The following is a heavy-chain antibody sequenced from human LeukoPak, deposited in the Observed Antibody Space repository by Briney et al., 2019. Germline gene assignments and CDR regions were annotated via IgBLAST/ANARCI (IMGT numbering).Heavy chain of an antibody. J-gene: IGHJ4*02. CDR1: GFTFSSYV. CDR2: IDNTGGSS. CDR3: ARDPEGYTTPGYFDY. V-gene: IGHV3-23*01. D-gene: IGHD3-16*02. Sequence: PGGSLRLSCSASGFTFSSYVISWVRQVPGKGLEWVSGIDNTGGSSYYGDSVKGRFTISRDNSKNTLYLQMNSLRAEDTAVYFCARDPEGYTTPGYFDYWGQGTLVTVSS.